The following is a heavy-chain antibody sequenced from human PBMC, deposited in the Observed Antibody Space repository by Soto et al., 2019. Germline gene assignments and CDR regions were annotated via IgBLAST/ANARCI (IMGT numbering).Heavy chain of an antibody. J-gene: IGHJ4*02. CDR3: ARGRAVLSNFDY. Sequence: QVQLVESGGGLVQPERSLRLSCAASGFTFTNYIFHWVRQAPGKGLEWVAVISYDGSSSYYADSVKGRFTISRDNSRNTLYLRMNSLRDEDTAVYSCARGRAVLSNFDYWGRGTLVTVSS. CDR1: GFTFTNYI. V-gene: IGHV3-30-3*01. CDR2: ISYDGSSS.